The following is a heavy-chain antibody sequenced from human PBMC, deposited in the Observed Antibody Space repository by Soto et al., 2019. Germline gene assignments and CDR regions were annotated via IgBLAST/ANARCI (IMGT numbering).Heavy chain of an antibody. CDR1: GFTFSNAW. Sequence: EVQLVESGGGLVKPGGSLRLSCAASGFTFSNAWMNWVRQAPGKGLEWVGRIKSKTDGGTTDYAAPVKGRFTISRXDXKXXLYLQMNRLKTEDTAVYYCTPPPPPSYGGDDAFDIWGQGTMVTVSS. J-gene: IGHJ3*02. CDR2: IKSKTDGGTT. V-gene: IGHV3-15*07. CDR3: TPPPPPSYGGDDAFDI. D-gene: IGHD2-21*01.